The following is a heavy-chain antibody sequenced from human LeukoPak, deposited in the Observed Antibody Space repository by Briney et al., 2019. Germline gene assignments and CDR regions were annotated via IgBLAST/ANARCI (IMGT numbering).Heavy chain of an antibody. CDR2: IRYDGSNK. CDR1: GFTFSSYG. CDR3: AKAVRFLEWLSPYFDY. Sequence: GGSLRLSCAASGFTFSSYGMHWVRQAPGKGLEWVAFIRYDGSNKYYADSVKGRYTISRDNSKNTLYLQMNSLRAEDTAVYYCAKAVRFLEWLSPYFDYWGQETLVTVSS. D-gene: IGHD3-3*01. J-gene: IGHJ4*02. V-gene: IGHV3-30*02.